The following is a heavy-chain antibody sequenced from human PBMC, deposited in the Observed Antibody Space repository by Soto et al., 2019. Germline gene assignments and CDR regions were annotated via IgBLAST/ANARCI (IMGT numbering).Heavy chain of an antibody. CDR2: IYPGDSDT. J-gene: IGHJ6*03. D-gene: IGHD3-9*01. CDR3: ARHLTTTPHYYYYYMDV. Sequence: HGESLKISCKGSGYSFTSYWIGWVRQMPGKGLEWMGIIYPGDSDTRYSPSFQGQVTISADKSISTAYLQWSSLKASDTAMYYCARHLTTTPHYYYYYMDVWGKGTTVTVSS. V-gene: IGHV5-51*01. CDR1: GYSFTSYW.